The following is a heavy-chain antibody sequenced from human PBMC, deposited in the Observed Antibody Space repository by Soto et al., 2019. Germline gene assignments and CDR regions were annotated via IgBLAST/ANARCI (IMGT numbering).Heavy chain of an antibody. CDR3: AKELYSGYARYYYGTDV. CDR1: GFTFTTYA. V-gene: IGHV3-23*01. J-gene: IGHJ6*02. CDR2: ISGAGSST. Sequence: PGGSLRLSCAASGFTFTTYAMCWVRQAPGKGLEWVSAISGAGSSTYYAGSVKGRFSISRDNSKNTLYLQMNSLRAEDTAVYYCAKELYSGYARYYYGTDVWGQGTTVTVS. D-gene: IGHD5-12*01.